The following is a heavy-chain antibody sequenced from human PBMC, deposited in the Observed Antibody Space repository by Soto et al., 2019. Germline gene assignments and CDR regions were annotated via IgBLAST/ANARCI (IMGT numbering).Heavy chain of an antibody. CDR1: GGSISSGGYY. V-gene: IGHV4-31*03. Sequence: QVQLQESGPGLVKPSQTLSLTCSVSGGSISSGGYYWSWIRQHPEKGLEWIGYIYYRGRTNYNPSLKSRVIISVDTSSNRFSLDLRSVTAADTAIYYCARHSASWQWFDYWGQGTLVTVSS. J-gene: IGHJ5*01. CDR3: ARHSASWQWFDY. D-gene: IGHD1-26*01. CDR2: IYYRGRT.